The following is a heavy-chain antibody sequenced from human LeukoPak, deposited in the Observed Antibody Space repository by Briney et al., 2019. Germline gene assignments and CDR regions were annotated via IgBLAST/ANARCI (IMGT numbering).Heavy chain of an antibody. Sequence: HRASVKVSCKASGFTFTSSAVQWVRQARGQRLEWIGWIVVGSGNTNYAQKFQERVTITRDMSTSTAYMELSSLRSEDTAVYYCAAGGYSSGWYGWIIWGQGTLVTVSS. D-gene: IGHD6-19*01. CDR2: IVVGSGNT. CDR1: GFTFTSSA. V-gene: IGHV1-58*01. J-gene: IGHJ4*02. CDR3: AAGGYSSGWYGWII.